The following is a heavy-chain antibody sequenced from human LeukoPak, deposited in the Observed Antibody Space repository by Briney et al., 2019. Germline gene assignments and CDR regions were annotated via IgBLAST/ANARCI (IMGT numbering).Heavy chain of an antibody. CDR1: GFNSEDHA. CDR2: IYWSSSGT. CDR3: AKVYSSGWIYYFDY. Sequence: GGSLRLSCVVSGFNSEDHAMHWVRQAPGKGLEWVSGIYWSSSGTGYADSVKGRFTISRDNAKNSLYLQMNSLRAEDTALYYCAKVYSSGWIYYFDYWGQGTLVTVSS. J-gene: IGHJ4*02. V-gene: IGHV3-9*02. D-gene: IGHD6-19*01.